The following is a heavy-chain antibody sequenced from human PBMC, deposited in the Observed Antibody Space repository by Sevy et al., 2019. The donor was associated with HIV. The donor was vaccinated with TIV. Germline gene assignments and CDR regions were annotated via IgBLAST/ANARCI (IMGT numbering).Heavy chain of an antibody. Sequence: ASVKVSCKASGYTFTSYGISWVRQAPGQGVEWMGWISAYNGNTNYAQKLQGRVTMTTDTSTSTAYMELRSLRSDDTAVYYCASTYPDYDILTGYYSRGYYYYGMDVLGQGTPVTVSS. V-gene: IGHV1-18*01. J-gene: IGHJ6*02. D-gene: IGHD3-9*01. CDR3: ASTYPDYDILTGYYSRGYYYYGMDV. CDR2: ISAYNGNT. CDR1: GYTFTSYG.